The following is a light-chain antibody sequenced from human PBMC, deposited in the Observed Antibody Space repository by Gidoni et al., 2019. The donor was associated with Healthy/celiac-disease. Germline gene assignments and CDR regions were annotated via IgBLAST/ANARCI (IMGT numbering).Light chain of an antibody. CDR3: QAWDSSTVV. CDR1: KLGDKY. Sequence: SYELPQPPSVSVSPGQTASITCSRDKLGDKYACWYQQKPGQSPVLVIYQDSNRPSGIPERFSGSNSGNTATLTISGTQAMDEADYYCQAWDSSTVVFGGGTKLTVL. CDR2: QDS. J-gene: IGLJ2*01. V-gene: IGLV3-1*01.